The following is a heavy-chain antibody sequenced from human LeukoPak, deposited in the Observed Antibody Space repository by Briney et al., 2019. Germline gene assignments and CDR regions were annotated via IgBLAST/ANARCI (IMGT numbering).Heavy chain of an antibody. CDR1: GFTFSSYS. D-gene: IGHD3-22*01. V-gene: IGHV3-21*01. CDR3: ARDSYYDSSLRWFDP. CDR2: ISSSSSYI. J-gene: IGHJ5*02. Sequence: PGGSLRLSCAASGFTFSSYSMNWVRQAPGKGLEWVSSISSSSSYIYYADSVKGRFTISRDNARNSLYLQMNSLRAEDTAVYYCARDSYYDSSLRWFDPWGQGTLVTVSS.